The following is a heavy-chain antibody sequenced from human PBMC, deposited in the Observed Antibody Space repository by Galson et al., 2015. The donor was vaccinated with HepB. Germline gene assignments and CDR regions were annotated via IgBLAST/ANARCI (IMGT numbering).Heavy chain of an antibody. CDR3: ARGPAYCGGDCYPPGWFDP. V-gene: IGHV3-33*01. Sequence: SLRLSCAASGFTFSSYGMHWVRQAPGKGLEWVAVIWYDGSNKYYADSVKGRFTISRDNSKNTLYLQMNSLRAEDTAVYYCARGPAYCGGDCYPPGWFDPWGQGTLVTVSS. D-gene: IGHD2-21*02. J-gene: IGHJ5*02. CDR1: GFTFSSYG. CDR2: IWYDGSNK.